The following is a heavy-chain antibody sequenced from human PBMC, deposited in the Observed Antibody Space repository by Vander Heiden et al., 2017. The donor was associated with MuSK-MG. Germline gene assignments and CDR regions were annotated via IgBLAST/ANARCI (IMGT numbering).Heavy chain of an antibody. J-gene: IGHJ6*03. Sequence: QVQLVESGGGVVQPGRSLRLSCAASGFPFSSSAMHWVRQAPGKGLEWVAVISYDGSNKYYADSVKGRFTISRDNSKNTLYLQMNSLRAEDTAVYYCAQSGSYANGNYYYYMDVWGKGTTVTVSS. CDR2: ISYDGSNK. V-gene: IGHV3-30-3*01. CDR1: GFPFSSSA. CDR3: AQSGSYANGNYYYYMDV. D-gene: IGHD1-26*01.